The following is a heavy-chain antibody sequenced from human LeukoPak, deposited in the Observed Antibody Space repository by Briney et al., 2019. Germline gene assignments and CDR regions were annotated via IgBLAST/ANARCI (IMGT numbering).Heavy chain of an antibody. CDR1: GFGISTYS. Sequence: GGSLRLSCSAAGFGISTYSMNWVRQAPGRGLEWVSSISSSGKYVYYGDSVKGRFTLSRDDAKNELYLQMNSLRAEDTALYYCARDRYDSSVGGMDVWGQGTTVTVSS. D-gene: IGHD6-6*01. J-gene: IGHJ6*02. V-gene: IGHV3-21*06. CDR3: ARDRYDSSVGGMDV. CDR2: ISSSGKYV.